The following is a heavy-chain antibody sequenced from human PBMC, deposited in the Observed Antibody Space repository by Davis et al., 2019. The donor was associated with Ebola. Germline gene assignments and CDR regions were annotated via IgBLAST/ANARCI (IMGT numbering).Heavy chain of an antibody. J-gene: IGHJ6*02. D-gene: IGHD2-15*01. CDR3: AGGYCSGGSCSGEINYYYYYGLDV. V-gene: IGHV4-34*01. Sequence: MPSETLSLTCAVYGGSFSGYYWSWIRQPPGKGLEWIGEINHSGTTNYNPSLKSRVTISVDTSKNQFSLKLSSVTAADTAVYYCAGGYCSGGSCSGEINYYYYYGLDVWGQGTTVTVSS. CDR1: GGSFSGYY. CDR2: INHSGTT.